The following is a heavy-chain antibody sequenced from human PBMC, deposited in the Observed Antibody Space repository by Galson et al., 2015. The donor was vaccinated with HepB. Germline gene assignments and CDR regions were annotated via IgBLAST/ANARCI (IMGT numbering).Heavy chain of an antibody. J-gene: IGHJ4*02. CDR1: GSALSDLA. D-gene: IGHD3-22*01. V-gene: IGHV1-24*01. CDR3: ATAGDYYDNSAFDY. CDR2: FDPEDGET. Sequence: SVKVSCKVSGSALSDLALHCVRQAPGKGPEWMGGFDPEDGETIYAQKFQGRVTMTEDTSTDTAYMELSSLRSEDTALYFCATAGDYYDNSAFDYWGQGTVVTVSS.